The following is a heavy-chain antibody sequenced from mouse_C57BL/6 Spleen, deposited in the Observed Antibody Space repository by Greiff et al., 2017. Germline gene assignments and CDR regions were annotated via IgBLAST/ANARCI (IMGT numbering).Heavy chain of an antibody. CDR3: ATEFAY. J-gene: IGHJ3*01. CDR2: IYPGDGDT. CDR1: GYAFSSSW. V-gene: IGHV1-82*01. Sequence: VQRVESGPELVKPGASVKISCKASGYAFSSSWMNWVKQRPGKGLEWIGRIYPGDGDTNYNGKFKGKATLTADKSSSTAYMQLSSLTSEDSAVYFCATEFAYWGQGTLVTVSA.